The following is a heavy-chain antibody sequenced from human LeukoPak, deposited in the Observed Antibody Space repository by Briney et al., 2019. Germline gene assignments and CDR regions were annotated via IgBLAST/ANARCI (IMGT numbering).Heavy chain of an antibody. CDR2: INQDGSGK. V-gene: IGHV3-7*01. CDR3: VRHVLRDGY. Sequence: GGSLRLTCAASGFTFSSDRMNWVSQAPGKGLEWVANINQDGSGKYYLDSVKCRFTISRDNAKNSVYLQMTSLRAEDTAVYYCVRHVLRDGYWGQGTLVTVSS. D-gene: IGHD5-24*01. CDR1: GFTFSSDR. J-gene: IGHJ4*02.